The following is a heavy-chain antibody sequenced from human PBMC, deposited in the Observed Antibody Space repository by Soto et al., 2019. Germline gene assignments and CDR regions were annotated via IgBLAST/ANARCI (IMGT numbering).Heavy chain of an antibody. CDR3: AKATGYSSSSRAEFDY. J-gene: IGHJ4*02. D-gene: IGHD6-6*01. CDR1: GFTFSSYA. V-gene: IGHV3-23*01. CDR2: ISGSGGST. Sequence: EVQLLESGGGLVQPGGSLRLSCAASGFTFSSYAMSWVRQAPGKGLEWVSAISGSGGSTYYADSVKGRFTITSDNSKTKRYLQMNSRRAEDTDVYYCAKATGYSSSSRAEFDYWGQGTLVTVSS.